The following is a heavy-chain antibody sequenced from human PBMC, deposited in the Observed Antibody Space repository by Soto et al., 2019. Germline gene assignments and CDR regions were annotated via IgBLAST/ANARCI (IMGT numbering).Heavy chain of an antibody. V-gene: IGHV3-33*01. CDR3: ARDRRIGSSEVIDQ. Sequence: QVQLVESGGGVVQPGRSLKISCAASGFNFRDYAMYWIRQAPGKGLEWVAVIWYDGSNEFYADSVRGRFTISKDISQATLYLQMNSLRGEDTDVYYCARDRRIGSSEVIDQWGQGTLVTVSS. CDR2: IWYDGSNE. J-gene: IGHJ4*02. CDR1: GFNFRDYA. D-gene: IGHD3-10*01.